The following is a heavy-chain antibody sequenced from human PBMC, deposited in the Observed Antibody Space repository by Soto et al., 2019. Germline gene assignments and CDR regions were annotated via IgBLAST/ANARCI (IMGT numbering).Heavy chain of an antibody. CDR1: GYRFTSYW. CDR3: ARLSGSGSYIWYYGMDV. CDR2: IYPGDSDT. J-gene: IGHJ6*02. D-gene: IGHD3-10*01. V-gene: IGHV5-51*01. Sequence: GESLKLSCKGSGYRFTSYWIGWVRQMPGKGLEWMGIIYPGDSDTRYSPSFQGQVTISADKSISTAYLQWSSLKASDTAMYYCARLSGSGSYIWYYGMDVWGQGTTVTVSS.